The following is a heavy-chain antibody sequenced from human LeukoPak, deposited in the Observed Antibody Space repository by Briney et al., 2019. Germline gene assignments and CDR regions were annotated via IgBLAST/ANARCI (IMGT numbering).Heavy chain of an antibody. J-gene: IGHJ5*02. CDR2: IHHSGTT. CDR1: GGSISDYY. CDR3: ARWPIHLGYCSGSLCHKWFDP. V-gene: IGHV4-59*08. D-gene: IGHD2-15*01. Sequence: PSETLSLPCNVYGGSISDYYWNWIRQPPRKGLEWIGYIHHSGTTSSNPSLKSRVTISIDTSKNQFSLNLNSVTAADTAIYYCARWPIHLGYCSGSLCHKWFDPWGQGTLVTVSS.